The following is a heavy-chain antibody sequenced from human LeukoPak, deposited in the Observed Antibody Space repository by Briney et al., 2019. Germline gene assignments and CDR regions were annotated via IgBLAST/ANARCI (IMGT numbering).Heavy chain of an antibody. Sequence: ASVKVSCKASGYTFTSYYMHWVRQAPRQGLEWTGIINPSGGSTSYAQKFQGRVTMTRDTSTSTVYMELSSLRSEDTAVYYCARDPLSEMATTSYDYWGQGTLVTVSS. D-gene: IGHD5-24*01. CDR2: INPSGGST. V-gene: IGHV1-46*01. CDR3: ARDPLSEMATTSYDY. J-gene: IGHJ4*02. CDR1: GYTFTSYY.